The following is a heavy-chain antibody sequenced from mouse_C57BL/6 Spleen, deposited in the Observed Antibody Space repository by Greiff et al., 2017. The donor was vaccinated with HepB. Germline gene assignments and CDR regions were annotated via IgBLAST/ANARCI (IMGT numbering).Heavy chain of an antibody. CDR3: AREGGRAMDY. CDR1: GFTFSSYA. D-gene: IGHD3-3*01. CDR2: ISDGGSYT. Sequence: EVKLMESGGGLVKPGGSLKLSCAASGFTFSSYAMSWVRQTPEKRLEWVATISDGGSYTYYPDNVKGRFTISRDNAKNNLYLQMSHLKSEDTAMYYCAREGGRAMDYWGQGTSVTVSS. V-gene: IGHV5-4*01. J-gene: IGHJ4*01.